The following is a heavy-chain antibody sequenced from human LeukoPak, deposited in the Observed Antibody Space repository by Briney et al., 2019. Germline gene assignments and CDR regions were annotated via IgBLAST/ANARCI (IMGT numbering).Heavy chain of an antibody. D-gene: IGHD3-3*01. J-gene: IGHJ4*02. CDR1: GFTFSSYG. V-gene: IGHV3-30*18. CDR2: ISYDGSNK. CDR3: AKKYGLLFGDY. Sequence: GGSLRLSCAASGFTFSSYGMHWVRQAPGKGLEWVAVISYDGSNKYYADSVKGRFTISRDNSKNTLYLQMNSLRAEDTAVYYCAKKYGLLFGDYWGRGTLVTVSS.